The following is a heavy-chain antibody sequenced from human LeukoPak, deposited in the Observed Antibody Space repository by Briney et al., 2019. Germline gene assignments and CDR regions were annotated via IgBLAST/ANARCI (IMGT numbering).Heavy chain of an antibody. Sequence: NPSETLSLTCTVSGGSISSYYWSWIRQPPGKGLEWIGYIYYSGSTNYNPSLKSRVTISVDTSKNQFSLKLSSVTAADTAVYYCARGGLGVVDYWGQGTLVTVSS. CDR3: ARGGLGVVDY. CDR1: GGSISSYY. CDR2: IYYSGST. V-gene: IGHV4-59*01. D-gene: IGHD3-3*01. J-gene: IGHJ4*02.